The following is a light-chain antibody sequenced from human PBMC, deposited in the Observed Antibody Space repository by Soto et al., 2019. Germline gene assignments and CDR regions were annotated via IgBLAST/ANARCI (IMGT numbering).Light chain of an antibody. CDR1: SSDVGGYKY. CDR3: SSYTSSSTRV. Sequence: QSALTQPASVSGSPGQSIPISCTGTSSDVGGYKYVSWYQQHPGKAPKLMIYDVSNRPSGVSNRFSGSKSGNTASLTISGLQAEDEADYYCSSYTSSSTRVFGTGTKLTVL. V-gene: IGLV2-14*01. J-gene: IGLJ1*01. CDR2: DVS.